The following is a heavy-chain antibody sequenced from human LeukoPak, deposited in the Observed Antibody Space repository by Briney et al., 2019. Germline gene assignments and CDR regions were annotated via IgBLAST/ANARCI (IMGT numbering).Heavy chain of an antibody. Sequence: SETLSLTCTASGGSFSSYYWSWLRQPPGKGLEWIGYIYYSGSTNYNPSLTSRVTISVDTSKNQFSLKLSSVTAADTAVYYCAEGALYYYMDVWGKGTTVTVSS. V-gene: IGHV4-59*01. CDR1: GGSFSSYY. J-gene: IGHJ6*03. CDR3: AEGALYYYMDV. CDR2: IYYSGST.